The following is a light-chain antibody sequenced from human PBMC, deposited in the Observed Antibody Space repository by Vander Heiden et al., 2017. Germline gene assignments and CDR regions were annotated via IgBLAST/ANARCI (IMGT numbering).Light chain of an antibody. Sequence: SYVLTQPPSVSVSPGQTASITCSGHNLETKYVSWYQQKPRLSPLLVIYQDKKRPSGIPERFSGSNSGTTAILTISGTQPMDESYYYCQAWDSGTVFGGGTMLTVL. CDR1: NLETKY. J-gene: IGLJ2*01. V-gene: IGLV3-1*01. CDR2: QDK. CDR3: QAWDSGTV.